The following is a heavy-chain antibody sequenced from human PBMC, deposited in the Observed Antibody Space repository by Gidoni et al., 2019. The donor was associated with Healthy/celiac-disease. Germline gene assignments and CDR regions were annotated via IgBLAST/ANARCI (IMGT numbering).Heavy chain of an antibody. D-gene: IGHD3-22*01. CDR1: GYIFTSYG. CDR3: ARELISYDSSGSYYYYGMDV. CDR2: ISAYNGNT. Sequence: QVQLVQSGAEAKKPRASLQVSCTASGYIFTSYGISWVRQAPGHGLEWMGWISAYNGNTNYAQKLQGRVTMTTDTSTSTAYMELRSLRSDDTAVYYCARELISYDSSGSYYYYGMDVWGQGTTVTVSS. V-gene: IGHV1-18*01. J-gene: IGHJ6*02.